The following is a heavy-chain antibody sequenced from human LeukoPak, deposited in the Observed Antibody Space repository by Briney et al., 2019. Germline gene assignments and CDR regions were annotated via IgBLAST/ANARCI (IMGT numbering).Heavy chain of an antibody. J-gene: IGHJ3*02. Sequence: SETLSLTCTVSGGSISSYYWSWIRQPAGKGLEWIGRIYTSGSTNYNPSLKSRVTMSVDTSKNQFSLKLSSVTAADTAVYYCARDRDYGDYVAASDIWGQGTMVTVSS. CDR2: IYTSGST. CDR3: ARDRDYGDYVAASDI. CDR1: GGSISSYY. V-gene: IGHV4-4*07. D-gene: IGHD4-17*01.